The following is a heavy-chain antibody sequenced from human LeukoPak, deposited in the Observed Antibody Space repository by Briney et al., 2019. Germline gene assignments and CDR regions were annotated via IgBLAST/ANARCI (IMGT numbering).Heavy chain of an antibody. J-gene: IGHJ4*02. D-gene: IGHD4-23*01. V-gene: IGHV1-69*01. CDR2: ITPIFGTA. Sequence: SVKASCKASGGTFSSYDISWVRQAPGQGLEWMGGITPIFGTAKYAQKFQGRVTITAVESMSTAYMELSSLRSEDTAVYYCARGWLAETTVVTPYNYWGQGTLVTVSS. CDR3: ARGWLAETTVVTPYNY. CDR1: GGTFSSYD.